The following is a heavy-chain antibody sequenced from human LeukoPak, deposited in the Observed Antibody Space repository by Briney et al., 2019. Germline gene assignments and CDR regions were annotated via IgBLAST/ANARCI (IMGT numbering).Heavy chain of an antibody. V-gene: IGHV1-2*02. D-gene: IGHD1-1*01. CDR2: INPDSGGT. CDR1: GYTSTGYY. J-gene: IGHJ4*02. CDR3: ARAGTTGKFDY. Sequence: ASVKVSCKASGYTSTGYYMHWVRQAPGQGVKWMGWINPDSGGTKYAQKFQDRVTMTRDTSKSTVYLDLNRLTSDDTAVYYCARAGTTGKFDYWGQGTLVTVSS.